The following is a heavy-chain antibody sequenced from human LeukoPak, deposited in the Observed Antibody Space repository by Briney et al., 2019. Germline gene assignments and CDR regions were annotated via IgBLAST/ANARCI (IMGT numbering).Heavy chain of an antibody. D-gene: IGHD5-18*01. V-gene: IGHV3-15*01. CDR1: GFTFSNAW. CDR3: TTDGSPWIQLWLPIDY. CDR2: IKSKTDGGTT. J-gene: IGHJ4*02. Sequence: GGSLRLSCAASGFTFSNAWMSWVRQAPGKGLEWVGRIKSKTDGGTTDYAAPVKGRYTISRDDSKNTLYLQMNSLKTEDTAVYYCTTDGSPWIQLWLPIDYWGQGTLVTVSS.